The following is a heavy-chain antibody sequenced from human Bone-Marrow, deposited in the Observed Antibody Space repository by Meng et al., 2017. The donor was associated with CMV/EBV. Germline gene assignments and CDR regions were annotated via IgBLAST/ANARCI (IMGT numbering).Heavy chain of an antibody. J-gene: IGHJ4*02. CDR3: AKDPKASAVVCSSTSCYFDH. Sequence: GESLKISCAASGFTFSNYGMHWVRQAPGKGLEWVAFIRYDGSDKYYVDSVKGRFTISRDNSKNILYLQMNSLRAEDTAVYYCAKDPKASAVVCSSTSCYFDHWGQGTRVTGSS. CDR1: GFTFSNYG. D-gene: IGHD2-2*01. V-gene: IGHV3-30*02. CDR2: IRYDGSDK.